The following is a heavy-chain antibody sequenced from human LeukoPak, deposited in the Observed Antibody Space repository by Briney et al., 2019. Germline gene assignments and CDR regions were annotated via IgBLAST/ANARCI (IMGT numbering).Heavy chain of an antibody. V-gene: IGHV3-48*01. J-gene: IGHJ4*02. CDR1: GFTFSSCL. Sequence: PGGSLRLSCAASGFTFSSCLNWVRQAPGKGLEGVSYISGDSRVIKYADSVKGRFTISRDDAQNSLYLQMNSLRVEDTAVYYCAKDVGKWESLHFFDYWGQGTLVTVSS. CDR2: ISGDSRVI. CDR3: AKDVGKWESLHFFDY. D-gene: IGHD1-26*01.